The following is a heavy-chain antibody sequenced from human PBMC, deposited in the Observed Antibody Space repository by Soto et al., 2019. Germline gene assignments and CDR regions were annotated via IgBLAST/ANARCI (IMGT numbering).Heavy chain of an antibody. CDR3: SSRDPGTSVDY. V-gene: IGHV4-4*02. D-gene: IGHD1-7*01. CDR2: IYRTGST. CDR1: GGSFTSNNW. Sequence: QVQLQESGPGLVKPSGTLSLTCAVSGGSFTSNNWWSGVRQPPGQRLEWIGEIYRTGSTNYNPSLKSRVTISLDKSQNQFSLKATSLTAAVTAVYYCSSRDPGTSVDYWGQGTLVTVSS. J-gene: IGHJ4*02.